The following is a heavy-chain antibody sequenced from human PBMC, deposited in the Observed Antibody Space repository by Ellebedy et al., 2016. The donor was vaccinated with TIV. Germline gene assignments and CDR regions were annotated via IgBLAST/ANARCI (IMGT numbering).Heavy chain of an antibody. V-gene: IGHV3-23*01. CDR3: AKGITAAVVEGSLFDP. D-gene: IGHD6-13*01. CDR2: ISGSGGGT. J-gene: IGHJ5*02. Sequence: ESLKISXAASGFTFSSYTMRWVRQAPGKGLEWVSDISGSGGGTYYADSVKGRFTISRDNSKNTLYLQMNSLRVEDTAVYYCAKGITAAVVEGSLFDPWGQGTLVTVSS. CDR1: GFTFSSYT.